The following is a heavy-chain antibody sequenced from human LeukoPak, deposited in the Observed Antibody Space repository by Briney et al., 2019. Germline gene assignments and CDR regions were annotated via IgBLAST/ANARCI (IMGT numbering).Heavy chain of an antibody. CDR2: INPISGGT. CDR1: GYTFTGYY. Sequence: ASVKVSCKASGYTFTGYYMHWVRQAPGQGLEWMGWINPISGGTNYAQKFQGRVTMTRDTSISTAYMELSRLRSDDTAVYYCASYYYDSSGYYGHDAFDIWGQGTMVTVSS. V-gene: IGHV1-2*02. CDR3: ASYYYDSSGYYGHDAFDI. D-gene: IGHD3-22*01. J-gene: IGHJ3*02.